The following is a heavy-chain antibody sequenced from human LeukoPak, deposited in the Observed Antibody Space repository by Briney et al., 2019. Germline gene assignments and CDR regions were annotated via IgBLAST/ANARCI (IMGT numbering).Heavy chain of an antibody. CDR1: GYTFTSYV. CDR2: ISPYNGNT. Sequence: ASVKVSCKASGYTFTSYVISWVRQAPGQGLEWMGWISPYNGNTNYAQKLQGRVTMTTDTSTSTAYMELRSLRSDDTAVYYCARAPDDYDFWSGPFDYWGRGTLVTVSS. J-gene: IGHJ4*02. D-gene: IGHD3-3*01. V-gene: IGHV1-18*01. CDR3: ARAPDDYDFWSGPFDY.